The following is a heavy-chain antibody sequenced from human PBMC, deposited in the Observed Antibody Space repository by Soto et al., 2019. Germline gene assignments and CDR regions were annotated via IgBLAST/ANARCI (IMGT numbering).Heavy chain of an antibody. Sequence: ASVKVSCKSSGYTFTNYGITWVRQAPGQGLEFVGWLSANSGDTNYAPKFQGRVTMTTDTFTSTDYMDLRSLTSDDTAVYYCARSGRDYAGHHAYWAQGTPVNVSS. CDR3: ARSGRDYAGHHAY. J-gene: IGHJ4*02. CDR1: GYTFTNYG. V-gene: IGHV1-18*01. D-gene: IGHD4-17*01. CDR2: LSANSGDT.